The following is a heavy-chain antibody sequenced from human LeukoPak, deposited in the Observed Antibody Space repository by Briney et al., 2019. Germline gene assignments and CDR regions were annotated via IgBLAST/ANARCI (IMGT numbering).Heavy chain of an antibody. D-gene: IGHD6-19*01. Sequence: ASVKVSCKASGYTFTSYDINWVRQATGQGLEWMGWMNPNSGGTNYAQKFQGRVTMTRDTSISTAYMELSRLRSDDTAVYYCARDQGAVADYYMDVWGKGTTVTVSS. CDR2: MNPNSGGT. CDR3: ARDQGAVADYYMDV. V-gene: IGHV1-2*02. CDR1: GYTFTSYD. J-gene: IGHJ6*03.